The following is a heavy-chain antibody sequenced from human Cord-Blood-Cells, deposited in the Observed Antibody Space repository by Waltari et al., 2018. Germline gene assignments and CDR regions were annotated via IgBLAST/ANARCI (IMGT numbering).Heavy chain of an antibody. Sequence: QVQLQQWGAGLLKPSETLSLTCAVYGGSFSCSYWSWIRQPPGKGLEWIGEIKHSGSTNYNPSLKSRVTISVDTSKNQFSLKLSSVTAADTAVYYCARGRNFDYWGQGTLVTVSS. J-gene: IGHJ4*02. CDR1: GGSFSCSY. CDR3: ARGRNFDY. CDR2: IKHSGST. V-gene: IGHV4-34*01.